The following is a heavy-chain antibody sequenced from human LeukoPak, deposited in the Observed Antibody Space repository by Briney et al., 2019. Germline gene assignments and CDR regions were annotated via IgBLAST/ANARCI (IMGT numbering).Heavy chain of an antibody. CDR1: GFTFNHFA. V-gene: IGHV3-30-3*01. CDR3: ARDLETLAARNELIWSNWIDP. Sequence: GGSLRLSCAASGFTFNHFAMHWVRQAPGKGLEWVAVISYDGNNKYRADSVKGRLTISRDNSKNTLYLQMNSLRGDDAAMYYCARDLETLAARNELIWSNWIDPWGQGTLVTVSS. J-gene: IGHJ5*02. CDR2: ISYDGNNK. D-gene: IGHD6-6*01.